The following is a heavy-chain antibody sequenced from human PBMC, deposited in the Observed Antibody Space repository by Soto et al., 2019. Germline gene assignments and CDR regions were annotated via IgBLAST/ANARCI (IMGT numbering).Heavy chain of an antibody. CDR1: GFTFSSYA. Sequence: GGSLRLSCAASGFTFSSYAMSWVRQAPGKGLEWVSAISGSGGSTYYADSVKGRFTISRDNSKNTLYLQMTGLRAAELGVYYCAKDLLWGYDSLTDYLYFFDYRGQGTPVPGSS. J-gene: IGHJ4*02. CDR2: ISGSGGST. CDR3: AKDLLWGYDSLTDYLYFFDY. V-gene: IGHV3-23*01. D-gene: IGHD3-9*01.